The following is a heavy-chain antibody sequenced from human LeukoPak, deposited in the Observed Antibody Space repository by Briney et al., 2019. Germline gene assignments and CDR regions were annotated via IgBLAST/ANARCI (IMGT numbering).Heavy chain of an antibody. Sequence: GGSLRLSCVASGFTVSSDYMSWVRQAPGKGLEWVSVIYSGGSTYYADSVKGRFTTSRDNSKNTLYLQMNSLRAEDTAVYYCAKEMSSSNIDHCGQGTLVTVSS. D-gene: IGHD2-2*01. V-gene: IGHV3-53*05. CDR1: GFTVSSDY. CDR2: IYSGGST. J-gene: IGHJ4*02. CDR3: AKEMSSSNIDH.